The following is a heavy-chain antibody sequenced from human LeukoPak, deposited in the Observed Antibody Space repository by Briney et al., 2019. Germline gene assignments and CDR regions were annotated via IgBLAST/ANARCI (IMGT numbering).Heavy chain of an antibody. CDR1: GFTFSSYW. CDR3: ARASPQQAFLFDY. V-gene: IGHV3-7*01. Sequence: PGGSLRLSCAASGFTFSSYWMSWVRQAPGKGLEWVANIKQDGGEKYYVDSVKGRFTISRDNAQNSLYLQMNSLRAEDTAIYYCARASPQQAFLFDYWGQGTLVTVSS. CDR2: IKQDGGEK. D-gene: IGHD1/OR15-1a*01. J-gene: IGHJ4*02.